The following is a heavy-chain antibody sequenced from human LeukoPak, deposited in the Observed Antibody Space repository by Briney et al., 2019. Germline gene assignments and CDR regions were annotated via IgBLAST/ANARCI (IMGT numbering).Heavy chain of an antibody. CDR2: VYYTGKT. J-gene: IGHJ5*02. D-gene: IGHD1-26*01. Sequence: SETLSLTCTVSGGSTTSSRYYWAWIRQPPGKGPEWIADVYYTGKTYYNPSLRSRLTISLDTPKNQFSLRVTSVTATDTAVYYCARRPGSRTNWFDPWGQGTLVIVSS. V-gene: IGHV4-39*01. CDR1: GGSTTSSRYY. CDR3: ARRPGSRTNWFDP.